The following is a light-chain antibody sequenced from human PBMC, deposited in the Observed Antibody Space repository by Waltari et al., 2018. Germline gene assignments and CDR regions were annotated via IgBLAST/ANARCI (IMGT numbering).Light chain of an antibody. J-gene: IGLJ2*01. CDR2: EVS. CDR1: SSAVGGYKY. V-gene: IGLV2-14*01. Sequence: QSALTQPASVSGPPGQSIPIPCPGTSSAVGGYKYVSWYQHYPGKAPKLIIYEVSNRPSGVSDRFSGSKSGNTASLTISGLQAEDEADYYCNSYTDSIIFGGGTKLTVL. CDR3: NSYTDSII.